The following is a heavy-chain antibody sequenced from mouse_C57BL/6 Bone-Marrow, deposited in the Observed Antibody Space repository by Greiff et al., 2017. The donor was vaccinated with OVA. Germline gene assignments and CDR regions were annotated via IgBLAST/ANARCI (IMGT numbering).Heavy chain of an antibody. CDR2: IDPEDGET. CDR1: GFNIKDYY. Sequence: EVKLLESGAELVKPGASVKLSCTASGFNIKDYYMHWVKQRTEQGLEWIGRIDPEDGETKYAPKFQGKATITADTSSNTAYLQLSSLTSEDTAVYYCARSLITTVVATDYFDYWGQGTTLTVSS. V-gene: IGHV14-2*01. CDR3: ARSLITTVVATDYFDY. J-gene: IGHJ2*01. D-gene: IGHD1-1*01.